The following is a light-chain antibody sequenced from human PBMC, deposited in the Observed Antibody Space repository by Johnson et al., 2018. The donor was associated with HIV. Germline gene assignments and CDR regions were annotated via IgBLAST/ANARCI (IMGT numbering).Light chain of an antibody. V-gene: IGLV1-51*01. CDR2: DNN. CDR3: GTWDSSLSAGRYV. Sequence: QSVLTQPPSVSAAPGQKVTVSCSGSSSNIGSNDVSWYQQLPGTAPKLLIYDNNKRPSGIPDRFSGSKSGTSATLGITGLQTGAEADYYCGTWDSSLSAGRYVFGTGTKVTVL. J-gene: IGLJ1*01. CDR1: SSNIGSND.